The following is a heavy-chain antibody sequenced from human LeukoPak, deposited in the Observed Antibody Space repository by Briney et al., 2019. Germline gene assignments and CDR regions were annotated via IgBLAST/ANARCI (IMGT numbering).Heavy chain of an antibody. J-gene: IGHJ5*01. CDR3: ARYATPGGPNWLDY. CDR2: IYYNGRT. V-gene: IGHV4-59*01. D-gene: IGHD2-15*01. Sequence: SETLSLTCTVSGGSISSYFWSWNRQPPGKGLEWIGYIYYNGRTSYNPSLKSRVTISVDTSKNQFSLRRSSVTAADTAVYYCARYATPGGPNWLDYWGQGTLVTVSS. CDR1: GGSISSYF.